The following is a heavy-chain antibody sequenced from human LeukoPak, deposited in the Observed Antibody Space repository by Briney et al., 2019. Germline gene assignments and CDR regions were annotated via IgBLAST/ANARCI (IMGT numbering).Heavy chain of an antibody. CDR1: GFTFNIYA. Sequence: GGSLRLSCAASGFTFNIYAMSWVRQAPEKGLEWVSAISETSRKTYYADPVKGRFTISRDNSKNTLYLQMNDLRDEDTAVYYCVQEVRRDGYKLAPVAEHWGQGTLVTVSS. J-gene: IGHJ1*01. D-gene: IGHD5-24*01. V-gene: IGHV3-23*01. CDR3: VQEVRRDGYKLAPVAEH. CDR2: ISETSRKT.